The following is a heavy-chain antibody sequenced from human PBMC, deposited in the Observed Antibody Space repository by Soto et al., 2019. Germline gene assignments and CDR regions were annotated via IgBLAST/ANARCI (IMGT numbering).Heavy chain of an antibody. Sequence: SVKVSCKASGYTFTGYFIHWVRQAPGQGLEWMGWINPNSGGTNYPQRFQGRVTMTSDSSISAAYMELSRLRSDDTAVYYCAVSTDYTSSRSDYWGQGTMGWVSS. CDR2: INPNSGGT. CDR3: AVSTDYTSSRSDY. V-gene: IGHV1-2*02. D-gene: IGHD6-13*01. J-gene: IGHJ4*02. CDR1: GYTFTGYF.